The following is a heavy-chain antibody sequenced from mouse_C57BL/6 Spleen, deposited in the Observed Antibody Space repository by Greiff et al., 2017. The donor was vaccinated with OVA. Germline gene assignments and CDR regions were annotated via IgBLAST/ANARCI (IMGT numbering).Heavy chain of an antibody. J-gene: IGHJ2*01. CDR1: GYTFTNYW. CDR2: IYPGGGYT. V-gene: IGHV1-63*01. Sequence: QVQLKESGAELVRPGTSVKMSCKASGYTFTNYWIGWAKQRPGHGLEWIGDIYPGGGYTNYNEKFKGKATLTADKSSSTAYMQFSSLTSEDSAIYYCAREDYGSSSYYFDYWGQGTTLTVSS. D-gene: IGHD1-1*01. CDR3: AREDYGSSSYYFDY.